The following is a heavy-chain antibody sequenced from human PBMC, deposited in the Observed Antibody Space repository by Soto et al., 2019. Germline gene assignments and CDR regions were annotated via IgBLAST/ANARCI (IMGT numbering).Heavy chain of an antibody. CDR1: GGSISSYY. D-gene: IGHD3-10*01. V-gene: IGHV4-59*01. CDR3: ARCLFRYGALFDP. Sequence: PSETLSLTCTVSGGSISSYYWSWIRQPPGKGLEWIGYIYYSGSINYNPSLKSRVTISVDTSKNQFSLKLSSVTAADTAVYYCARCLFRYGALFDPWGQGTLVTVSS. CDR2: IYYSGSI. J-gene: IGHJ5*02.